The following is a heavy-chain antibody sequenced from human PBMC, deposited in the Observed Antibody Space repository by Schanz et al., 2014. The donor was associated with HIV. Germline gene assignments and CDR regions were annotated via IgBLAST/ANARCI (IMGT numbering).Heavy chain of an antibody. CDR2: INGYNGHT. V-gene: IGHV1-18*01. CDR1: GYTFTRYG. CDR3: SRNQYNLLPFDY. D-gene: IGHD1-20*01. Sequence: QVHLVQSGAEVRDPGASVKVSCRSSGYTFTRYGISWVRQAPGQGLEWMGWINGYNGHTIYAQSFQDKLTMTTDTYTNTAYMELRSLRSDDTAVYFCSRNQYNLLPFDYWGQGALVTVSS. J-gene: IGHJ4*02.